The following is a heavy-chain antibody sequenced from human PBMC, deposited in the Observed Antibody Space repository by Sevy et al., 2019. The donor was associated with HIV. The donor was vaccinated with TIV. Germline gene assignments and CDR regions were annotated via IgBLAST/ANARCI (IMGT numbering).Heavy chain of an antibody. CDR2: IYYSGST. Sequence: SETLSLTCTVSGGSISSGDYYWSWIRQPPGKGLEWIGYIYYSGSTYYNPSLKSRVTISVDTSKNQFSLKLSSVTAADTAVYYCARENDYVWGSYRLNYFDYWGQGTLVTVSS. CDR1: GGSISSGDYY. D-gene: IGHD3-16*02. CDR3: ARENDYVWGSYRLNYFDY. V-gene: IGHV4-30-4*01. J-gene: IGHJ4*02.